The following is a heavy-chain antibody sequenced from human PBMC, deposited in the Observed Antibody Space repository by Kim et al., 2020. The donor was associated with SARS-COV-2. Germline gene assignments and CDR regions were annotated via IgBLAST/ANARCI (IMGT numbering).Heavy chain of an antibody. CDR1: GGSISSSSYY. J-gene: IGHJ4*02. D-gene: IGHD3-10*01. CDR3: ARGPCSSTSCDYYYGSGVYYYFDY. V-gene: IGHV4-39*01. Sequence: SETLSLTCTVSGGSISSSSYYWGWIRQPPGKGLEWIGSIYYSGSTYYNPSLKSRVTISVDTSKNQFSLKLSSVTAADTAVYYCARGPCSSTSCDYYYGSGVYYYFDYWGQGTLVSVSS. CDR2: IYYSGST.